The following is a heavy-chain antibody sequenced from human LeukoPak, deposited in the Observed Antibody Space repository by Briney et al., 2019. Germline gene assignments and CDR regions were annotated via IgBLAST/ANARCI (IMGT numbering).Heavy chain of an antibody. CDR2: IYWDNDK. D-gene: IGHD6-19*01. CDR1: GFSLGTNGVG. Sequence: SGPPLVKPTQTLTLTCTFSGFSLGTNGVGVGWVRQPPGKALEWLAFIYWDNDKRYSPSLKSRLIITKDTSNNQVVLKMTDMDPVDTATYYCAHRRVGVSSGWDQGSFNYWGQGTLVTVSS. V-gene: IGHV2-5*02. J-gene: IGHJ4*02. CDR3: AHRRVGVSSGWDQGSFNY.